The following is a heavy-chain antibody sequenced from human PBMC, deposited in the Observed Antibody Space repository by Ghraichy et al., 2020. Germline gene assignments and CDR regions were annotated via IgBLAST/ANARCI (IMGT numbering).Heavy chain of an antibody. CDR2: IYYSGST. J-gene: IGHJ5*02. Sequence: SETLSLTCTVSGGSISSSSYYWGWIRQPPGKGLEWIGSIYYSGSTYYNPSLKSRVTISVDTSKNQFSLKLSSVTAADTAVYYCARPKGGVRFLEWSSNWFDPWGQGTLVTVSS. D-gene: IGHD3-3*01. CDR1: GGSISSSSYY. CDR3: ARPKGGVRFLEWSSNWFDP. V-gene: IGHV4-39*01.